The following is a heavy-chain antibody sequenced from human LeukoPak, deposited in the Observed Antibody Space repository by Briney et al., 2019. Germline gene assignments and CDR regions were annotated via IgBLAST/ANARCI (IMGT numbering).Heavy chain of an antibody. Sequence: SETLSLTCAVYGGSFSGYYWSWIRQPPGKGLEWIGEINHSGSTNYNPSLKSRVTISVDTSKNQFSLKLSSVTAADTAVYYCARGRLRYFDWLLDAFDYWGQGTLVTVSS. J-gene: IGHJ4*02. CDR2: INHSGST. D-gene: IGHD3-9*01. V-gene: IGHV4-34*01. CDR1: GGSFSGYY. CDR3: ARGRLRYFDWLLDAFDY.